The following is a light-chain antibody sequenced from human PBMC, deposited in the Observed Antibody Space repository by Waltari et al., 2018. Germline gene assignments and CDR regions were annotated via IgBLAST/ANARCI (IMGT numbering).Light chain of an antibody. J-gene: IGKJ2*01. CDR1: RRISRW. Sequence: DIQMTQSPSTLSASVGATVTIPCRASRRISRWLAWFQQKPGKAPKLLIYKASTLESGVPSRFSGSGSGSEFNITISSLQPDDLATYYCQQYNSYSEYTFGQGTKLEMK. CDR3: QQYNSYSEYT. CDR2: KAS. V-gene: IGKV1-5*03.